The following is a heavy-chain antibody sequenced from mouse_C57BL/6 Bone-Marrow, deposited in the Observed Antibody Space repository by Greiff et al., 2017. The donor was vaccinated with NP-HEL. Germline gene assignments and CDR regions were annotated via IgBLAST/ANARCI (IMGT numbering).Heavy chain of an antibody. D-gene: IGHD1-3*01. J-gene: IGHJ3*01. V-gene: IGHV2-2*01. CDR3: AYNAWFAY. Sequence: VQLVESGPGLVQPSQSLSITCTVSGFSLTSYGVHWVRQSPGKGLEWLGVIWSGGSTDYNAAFISRLSISKDNSKSQVVFRMNSLQADDTAIYYCAYNAWFAYWGQGTLVTVSA. CDR2: IWSGGST. CDR1: GFSLTSYG.